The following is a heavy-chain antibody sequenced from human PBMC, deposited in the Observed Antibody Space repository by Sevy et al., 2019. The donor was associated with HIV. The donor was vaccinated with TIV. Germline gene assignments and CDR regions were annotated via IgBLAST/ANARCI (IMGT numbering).Heavy chain of an antibody. CDR2: IWYDGSNK. Sequence: GGSLRLSCAASGFTFSSYGMHWVRQAPGKGLEWVAVIWYDGSNKYYADSVKGRFTISRDNSKNTLYLQMNSLRAEDTAVYYCARDSSCSSFDYWGQGTLVTVSS. D-gene: IGHD6-13*01. CDR3: ARDSSCSSFDY. J-gene: IGHJ4*02. CDR1: GFTFSSYG. V-gene: IGHV3-33*01.